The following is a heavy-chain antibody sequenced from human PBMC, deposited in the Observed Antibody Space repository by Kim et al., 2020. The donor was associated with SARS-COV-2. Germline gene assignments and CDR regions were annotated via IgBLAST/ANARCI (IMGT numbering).Heavy chain of an antibody. CDR3: TRGWNYQDY. CDR1: GDSVSSNSAT. D-gene: IGHD1-7*01. Sequence: SQTLSLTCAISGDSVSSNSATWNWIRQSPSRGLECLGRTYYRSKWNSDYAVSVEGRITINPDSSKNQFSLQLNSVTPEDTAVYYCTRGWNYQDYWGQGTLGTVSS. CDR2: TYYRSKWNS. V-gene: IGHV6-1*01. J-gene: IGHJ4*02.